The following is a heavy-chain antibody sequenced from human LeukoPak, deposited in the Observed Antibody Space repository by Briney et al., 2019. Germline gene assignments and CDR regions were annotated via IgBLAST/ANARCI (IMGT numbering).Heavy chain of an antibody. D-gene: IGHD6-19*01. CDR2: MNPNSGNT. J-gene: IGHJ6*03. CDR3: ARRAVGNSYYYSMDV. CDR1: GYTFISYD. Sequence: GASVKVSCKASGYTFISYDINWVRQVTGQGLEWMGWMNPNSGNTGYAQKFQGRVTTTRNTSISTAFMELSSLRSEDTAVYYCARRAVGNSYYYSMDVWGKGTTVTVSS. V-gene: IGHV1-8*03.